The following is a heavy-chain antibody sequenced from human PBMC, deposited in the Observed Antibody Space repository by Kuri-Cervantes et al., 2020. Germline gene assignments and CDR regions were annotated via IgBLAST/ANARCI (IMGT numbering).Heavy chain of an antibody. J-gene: IGHJ4*02. CDR1: GYTFTSYD. V-gene: IGHV1-69*04. Sequence: SVKVSCKASGYTFTSYDINWVRQATGQGLEWMGRIIPILGIANYAQKFQGRVTITADKSTSTAYMELSSLRSEDTAVYYCARAPPYDILTGYYFDYWGQGTLVTVSS. CDR2: IIPILGIA. CDR3: ARAPPYDILTGYYFDY. D-gene: IGHD3-9*01.